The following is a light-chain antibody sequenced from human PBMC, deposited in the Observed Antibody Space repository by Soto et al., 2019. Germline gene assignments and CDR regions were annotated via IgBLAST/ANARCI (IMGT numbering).Light chain of an antibody. CDR2: GNN. V-gene: IGLV1-44*01. Sequence: QSVPTQAPSASGTPGQTVAISCSGNNSNIGSNTVNWYQQFPGTAPNLLIYGNNQRPSGVPDRFSGSKSDTSASLAISGLLSEDESTYYCAAWDDSLNGWVFGGGTKLTVL. CDR1: NSNIGSNT. CDR3: AAWDDSLNGWV. J-gene: IGLJ2*01.